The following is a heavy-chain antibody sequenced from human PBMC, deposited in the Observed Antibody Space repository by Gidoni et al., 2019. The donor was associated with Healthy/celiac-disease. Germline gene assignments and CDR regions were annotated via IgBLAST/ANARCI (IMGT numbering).Heavy chain of an antibody. D-gene: IGHD3-22*01. J-gene: IGHJ6*02. CDR1: GGSISSGGDY. V-gene: IGHV4-31*01. CDR2: IYYSGST. Sequence: QVQLQESGPGLGKPSQTLSLTGPVSGGSISSGGDYWIWLRQHPGKGLEWIGYIYYSGSTYYNPSLNSLVTISVYTSKNQFSLKLSSVTAADTAVYYCARHYYDSSGFYGMDVWGQGTTVTVSS. CDR3: ARHYYDSSGFYGMDV.